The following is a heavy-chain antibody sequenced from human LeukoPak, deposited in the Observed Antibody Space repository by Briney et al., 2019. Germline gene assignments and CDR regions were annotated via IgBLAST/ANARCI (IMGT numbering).Heavy chain of an antibody. D-gene: IGHD6-13*01. CDR1: GGSISSYY. CDR2: IYYSGST. Sequence: SETLSLTCTVSGGSISSYYWSWIRQPPGKGLEWIGHIYYSGSTNYNPSLKTRVTMSVDTSKNQFSLSLSSVTAADTAVYYCARHGKYSTSWFDYWSQGTLVTVSS. V-gene: IGHV4-59*08. CDR3: ARHGKYSTSWFDY. J-gene: IGHJ4*02.